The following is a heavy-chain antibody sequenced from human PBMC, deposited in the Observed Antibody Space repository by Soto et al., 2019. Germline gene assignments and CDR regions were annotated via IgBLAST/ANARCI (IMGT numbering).Heavy chain of an antibody. CDR2: INPNSGTT. Sequence: PSVKVSCKASGYTFTGYYMHWVRQAPGQGLEWMGWINPNSGTTHYADSVKGRFTISRDKSNNTLYLQMNSLRAEDTAVYYCARDTYYSDNTNYHLFDYWGQGTLVTVSS. D-gene: IGHD3-22*01. CDR3: ARDTYYSDNTNYHLFDY. J-gene: IGHJ4*02. CDR1: GYTFTGYY. V-gene: IGHV1-2*07.